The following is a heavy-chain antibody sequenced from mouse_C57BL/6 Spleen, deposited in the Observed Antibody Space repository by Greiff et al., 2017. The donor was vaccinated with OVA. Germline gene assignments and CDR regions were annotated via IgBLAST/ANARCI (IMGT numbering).Heavy chain of an antibody. CDR2: INPNNGGT. J-gene: IGHJ1*03. V-gene: IGHV1-26*01. CDR1: GYTFTDYY. D-gene: IGHD2-2*01. CDR3: ARKGWLRRDFDV. Sequence: VQLQQSGPELVKPGASVKISCKASGYTFTDYYMNWVKQSLGKSLEWIGDINPNNGGTSYNQKFKGKVTLTVDKSSSTAYMELRSLTSEDSAVDYCARKGWLRRDFDVRGTGTTGTVSS.